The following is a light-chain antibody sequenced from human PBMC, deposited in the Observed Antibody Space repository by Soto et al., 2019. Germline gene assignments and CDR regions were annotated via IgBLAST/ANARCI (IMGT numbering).Light chain of an antibody. J-gene: IGKJ2*01. CDR3: QQYGSSPPYT. CDR1: QSVSNNY. CDR2: GSS. Sequence: EVVLTQSPGTLSLSPGERASLSCRASQSVSNNYLAWYQQKPGQSPKLLIFGSSDRATGIPDRFSGSGSGTDFTLTISRLEPDDFAVYYCQQYGSSPPYTCGQGTKLEIK. V-gene: IGKV3-20*01.